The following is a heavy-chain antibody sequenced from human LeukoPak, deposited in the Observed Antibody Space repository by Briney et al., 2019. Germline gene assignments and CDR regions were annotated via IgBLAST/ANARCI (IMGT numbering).Heavy chain of an antibody. CDR1: GFTFSSYA. CDR2: ISGSGGST. V-gene: IGHV3-23*01. D-gene: IGHD5-24*01. J-gene: IGHJ4*02. Sequence: PGGSLRLSCAASGFTFSSYAMSWVRQAPGKGLEWVSAISGSGGSTYYADSVKGRFTISRDNAKNSLYLQMNSLRAEDTAVYYCARGEQEMATMSIDYWGQGTLVTLSS. CDR3: ARGEQEMATMSIDY.